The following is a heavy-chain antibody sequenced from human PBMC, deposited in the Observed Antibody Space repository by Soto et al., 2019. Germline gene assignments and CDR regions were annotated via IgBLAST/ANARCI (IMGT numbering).Heavy chain of an antibody. V-gene: IGHV1-18*01. CDR1: GYTFRSYG. CDR2: INAYNGHT. D-gene: IGHD3-3*01. J-gene: IGHJ4*02. CDR3: ARLKGDSNFWWGY. Sequence: QVQLVQSGTEVKKPGASVKVSCSVSGYTFRSYGISWVRQAPGQGLEWMGWINAYNGHTNYAQNLQGRVTMTTDTSTGTAYMELRSLRSNDAAVYYCARLKGDSNFWWGYWGQGTLVTVSS.